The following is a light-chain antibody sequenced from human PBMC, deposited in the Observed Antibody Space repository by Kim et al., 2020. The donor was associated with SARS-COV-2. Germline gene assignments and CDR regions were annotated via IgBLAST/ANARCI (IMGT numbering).Light chain of an antibody. V-gene: IGLV1-51*01. Sequence: GQKVTSTCSGSSSNIGNNYVSWYQQLPGTAPKLLIYDNDKRPSGIPDRFSGSKSGTSATLGITGLQTGDEGDYYCGTWDSRLSAVVFGGGTKLTVL. CDR2: DND. CDR1: SSNIGNNY. J-gene: IGLJ2*01. CDR3: GTWDSRLSAVV.